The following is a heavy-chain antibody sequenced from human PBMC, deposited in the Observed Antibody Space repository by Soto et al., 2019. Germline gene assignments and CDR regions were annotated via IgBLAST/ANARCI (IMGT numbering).Heavy chain of an antibody. CDR1: GFPFSSYG. Sequence: QVQLVESGGGVVQPGRSLRLSCAASGFPFSSYGMHWVRQAPGKGLDWVALISYDGNNKYYADSVKGRFTISRDNSKHTVVFERRSLRFEDTAWYYCVGGPYYMDDCGQGTTVSVSS. D-gene: IGHD2-15*01. J-gene: IGHJ6*03. CDR2: ISYDGNNK. V-gene: IGHV3-30*03. CDR3: VGGPYYMDD.